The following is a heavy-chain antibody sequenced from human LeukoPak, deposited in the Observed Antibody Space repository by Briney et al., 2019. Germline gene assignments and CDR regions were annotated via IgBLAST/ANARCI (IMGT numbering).Heavy chain of an antibody. J-gene: IGHJ4*02. CDR2: MSTYSIHA. CDR1: GYTFTTYG. V-gene: IGHV1-18*01. D-gene: IGHD1-26*01. CDR3: ARSYSGTYPDY. Sequence: GASVKVSCKASGYTFTTYGINWVRQAPGQGLEWVGWMSTYSIHANYAQEVQGRVTMTSDTSTSTAYMGLRNLRSDDTAVYYCARSYSGTYPDYWGQGTLVTVSS.